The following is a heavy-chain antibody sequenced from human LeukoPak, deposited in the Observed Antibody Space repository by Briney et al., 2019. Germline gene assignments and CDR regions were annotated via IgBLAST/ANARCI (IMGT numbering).Heavy chain of an antibody. V-gene: IGHV3-30*04. CDR1: GFTFRSYA. CDR2: ISYDGSNK. D-gene: IGHD6-19*01. J-gene: IGHJ4*02. CDR3: AREFPQWLVLGVFDY. Sequence: GGSLRLSCAASGFTFRSYAMHWVRQAPGKGLEWVAVISYDGSNKYYADSVKGRFTISRDNSKNTLYLQMNSLRAEDTAVYYCAREFPQWLVLGVFDYWGQGTLVTVSS.